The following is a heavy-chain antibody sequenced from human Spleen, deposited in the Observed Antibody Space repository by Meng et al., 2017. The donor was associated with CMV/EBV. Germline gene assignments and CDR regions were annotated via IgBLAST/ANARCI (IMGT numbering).Heavy chain of an antibody. Sequence: LKYQCSGLVRPSRPLSPVGPGSGGSYSSRSYYWGWTAQPPGKGLEWIGSIYYSGSTYYNPSLKSRVTISVDTSKNQFSLKLSSVTAADTAVYYCAKGLRPYGPFDYWGQGTLVTVSS. CDR1: GGSYSSRSYY. J-gene: IGHJ4*02. CDR3: AKGLRPYGPFDY. D-gene: IGHD4-17*01. V-gene: IGHV4-39*07. CDR2: IYYSGST.